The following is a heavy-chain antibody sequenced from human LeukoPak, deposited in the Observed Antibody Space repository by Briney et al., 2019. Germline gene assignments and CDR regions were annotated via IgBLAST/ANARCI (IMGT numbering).Heavy chain of an antibody. V-gene: IGHV4-39*07. CDR2: IYYSGST. CDR3: ARAEYVNYYYYYMDV. CDR1: GGSISSGSYY. Sequence: SETLSLTCTVSGGSISSGSYYWSWIRQPAGKGLEWIGSIYYSGSTYYNPSLKSRVTISVDTSKNQFSLKLSSVTAADTAVYYCARAEYVNYYYYYMDVWGKGTTVTVSS. D-gene: IGHD3-16*01. J-gene: IGHJ6*03.